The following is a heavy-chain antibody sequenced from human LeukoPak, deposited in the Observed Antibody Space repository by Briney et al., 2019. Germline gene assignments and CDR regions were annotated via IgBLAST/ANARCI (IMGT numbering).Heavy chain of an antibody. Sequence: SVNVSCKASGYTFTGYYMHWVRQAPGQGLEWMGRINPNSGGTNYAQKFQGRGTMTRDTSISTAYMELSRLRSDDTAVYYCARGSWTTEDYWGQGTLVTVSS. CDR1: GYTFTGYY. V-gene: IGHV1-2*06. CDR2: INPNSGGT. D-gene: IGHD4-17*01. J-gene: IGHJ4*02. CDR3: ARGSWTTEDY.